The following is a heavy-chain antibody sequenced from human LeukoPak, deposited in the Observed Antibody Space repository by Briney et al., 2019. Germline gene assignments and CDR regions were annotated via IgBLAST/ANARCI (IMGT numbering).Heavy chain of an antibody. Sequence: GGSLRLSCAASGFTFSGYWMTWVRQPPGKGLEWVANMRGDGSAIYYVDSVKGRFTISRDNAKNSLYRQMNSLRAEDTAIYYCARTTDLDFWGQGTLVTVSS. V-gene: IGHV3-7*02. CDR1: GFTFSGYW. CDR3: ARTTDLDF. CDR2: MRGDGSAI. D-gene: IGHD4-17*01. J-gene: IGHJ4*02.